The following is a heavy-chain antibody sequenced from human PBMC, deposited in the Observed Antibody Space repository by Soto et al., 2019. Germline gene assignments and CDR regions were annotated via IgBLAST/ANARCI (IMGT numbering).Heavy chain of an antibody. V-gene: IGHV1-3*01. CDR2: INAGNGNT. CDR3: ARGEVVVVVAAIAFDI. J-gene: IGHJ3*02. CDR1: GYTFTSYA. D-gene: IGHD2-15*01. Sequence: ASVKVSCKASGYTFTSYAMHWVRQPPGQRLEWMGWINAGNGNTKYSQKFQGRVTITRDTSASTAYMELSSLRSEDTAVYYCARGEVVVVVAAIAFDIWGQGTMVTVSS.